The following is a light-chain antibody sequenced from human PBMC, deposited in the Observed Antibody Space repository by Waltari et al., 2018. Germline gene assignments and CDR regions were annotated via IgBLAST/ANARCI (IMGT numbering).Light chain of an antibody. CDR1: QSVSSPY. Sequence: EIVLTQSPGTLSLSPGERATLSCRASQSVSSPYLAWYQQKPGRSPWLLIYGASSRATGVPDRFSGSGSGTDFSLTISRLEPEDFAVYYCQQYVTSPLTFGGGTKVEIK. CDR2: GAS. CDR3: QQYVTSPLT. J-gene: IGKJ4*01. V-gene: IGKV3-20*01.